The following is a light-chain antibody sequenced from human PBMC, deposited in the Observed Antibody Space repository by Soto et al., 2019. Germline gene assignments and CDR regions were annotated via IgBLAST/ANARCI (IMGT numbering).Light chain of an antibody. Sequence: QSVLTQPASVSGSPGQSITISCTGTSSDVGAYNYVSWFQQHPDKAPKLLIYDVSNRPSGVSNHFSGSKSGNTASLTISGLQAEDEADYYCNSFTSSSTHVFGPGTKLTVL. J-gene: IGLJ1*01. CDR3: NSFTSSSTHV. CDR1: SSDVGAYNY. CDR2: DVS. V-gene: IGLV2-14*03.